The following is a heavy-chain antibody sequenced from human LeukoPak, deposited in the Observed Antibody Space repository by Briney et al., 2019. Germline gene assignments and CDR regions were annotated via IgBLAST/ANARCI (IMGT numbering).Heavy chain of an antibody. J-gene: IGHJ4*02. CDR1: GFTLGSSA. CDR2: ITDSGGST. D-gene: IGHD5/OR15-5a*01. CDR3: AKRPVSVDSYDY. V-gene: IGHV3-23*01. Sequence: GGSLRLSCAASGFTLGSSAMTWVRQAPGKGLEWVSSITDSGGSTFYAASVKGRFTISRDNSKNTLYLQMDSLRAEDTAVYSCAKRPVSVDSYDYWGQGTLVTVSS.